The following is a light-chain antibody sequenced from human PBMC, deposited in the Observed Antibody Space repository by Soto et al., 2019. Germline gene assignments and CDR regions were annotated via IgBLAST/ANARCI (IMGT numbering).Light chain of an antibody. J-gene: IGLJ3*02. V-gene: IGLV1-44*01. Sequence: QSVLTQPPSASGTPGQRVTISCSGSSSNIGSNTVNWYQQLPGTDPTLLIYSNNQRPSGVPYRLSGSKSCTSASLAVNWLQSEDEADYYCAAWDDSMNGPVFGGGTKVTVL. CDR1: SSNIGSNT. CDR2: SNN. CDR3: AAWDDSMNGPV.